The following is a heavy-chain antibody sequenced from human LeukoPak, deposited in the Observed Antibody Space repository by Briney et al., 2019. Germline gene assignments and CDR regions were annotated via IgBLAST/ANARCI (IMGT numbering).Heavy chain of an antibody. CDR1: GYTFSSYS. D-gene: IGHD5-18*01. CDR2: ISSSSSYI. V-gene: IGHV3-21*01. CDR3: AREPDTAMVREPFDY. Sequence: GGPLRLSCAASGYTFSSYSMNWVRQAPGEALEWLSSISSSSSYIYYADSVKGRYTISRDNAKNSLYLQMNSLRAEDTAVYYCAREPDTAMVREPFDYWGQGTLVTVSS. J-gene: IGHJ4*02.